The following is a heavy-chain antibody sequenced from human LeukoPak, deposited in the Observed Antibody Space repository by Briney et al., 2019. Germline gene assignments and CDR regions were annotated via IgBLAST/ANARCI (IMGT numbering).Heavy chain of an antibody. D-gene: IGHD3-22*01. V-gene: IGHV3-30*02. Sequence: QSGGSLRLSCAASGFTFSSYGMHWVRQAPGKGLEWVAFIRYDGSNKYYADSVKGRFTISRDNSKNTLYLQMNSLRAEDTAVYYCARGRLEGNYYDSSGYLDYWGQGTLVIVSS. CDR3: ARGRLEGNYYDSSGYLDY. J-gene: IGHJ4*02. CDR1: GFTFSSYG. CDR2: IRYDGSNK.